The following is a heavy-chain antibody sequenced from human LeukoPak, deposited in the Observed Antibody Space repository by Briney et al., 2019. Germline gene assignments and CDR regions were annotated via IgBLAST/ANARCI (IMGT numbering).Heavy chain of an antibody. Sequence: PSETLSLTCGVPGGSITNTNYWTWARQPPGKGLEWIGEVNLQASTNYNPSLMGRVAISVDTSEIHISLQLTSGTAADTAVYYCAREGGPYRPLDYSGQGTLVT. J-gene: IGHJ4*02. CDR3: AREGGPYRPLDY. CDR2: VNLQAST. V-gene: IGHV4-4*02. CDR1: GGSITNTNY.